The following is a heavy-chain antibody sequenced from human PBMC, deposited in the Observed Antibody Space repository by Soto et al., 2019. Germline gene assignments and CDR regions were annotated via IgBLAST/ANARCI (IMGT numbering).Heavy chain of an antibody. D-gene: IGHD3-22*01. CDR3: TTERDYYDTSGFYYFDY. CDR2: IKSKTDGGTT. V-gene: IGHV3-15*01. CDR1: GFTFSNAW. Sequence: VGSLRLSCAASGFTFSNAWMSWVRQAPGKGLEWVGRIKSKTDGGTTDYAAPVKGRFTISRDDSKNTLYLQMNSLKTEDTAVYYCTTERDYYDTSGFYYFDYWGQGTLVTVSS. J-gene: IGHJ4*02.